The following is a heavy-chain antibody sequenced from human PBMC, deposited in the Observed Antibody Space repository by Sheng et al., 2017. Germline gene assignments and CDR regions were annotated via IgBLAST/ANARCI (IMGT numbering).Heavy chain of an antibody. V-gene: IGHV3-66*01. CDR3: ARGDEIDY. CDR2: IYSGGNT. CDR1: GFTVNHYY. Sequence: EVQLVESGGTLVQPGGSLRLSCAVSGFTVNHYYMNWVRQAPGKGLEWVSTIYSGGNTYYADAVKGRFTISRDISTNTVYLQMNNLRAEDTALYYCARGDEIDYWGQGNPGHRLL. D-gene: IGHD3-3*01. J-gene: IGHJ4*02.